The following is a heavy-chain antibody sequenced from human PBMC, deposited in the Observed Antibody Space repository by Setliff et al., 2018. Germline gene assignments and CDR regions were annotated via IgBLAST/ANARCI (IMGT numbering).Heavy chain of an antibody. CDR3: ARDPSSVAARPGY. D-gene: IGHD6-6*01. CDR1: GDSIRSSRYY. J-gene: IGHJ4*02. Sequence: SETLSLTRTVSGDSIRSSRYYWGWIRQPPGKGLEWIGSIYSSGNTYYNPSLKRRVTISVDTTKNQFSLQLNSVTAADTAVYYCARDPSSVAARPGYWGQGTLVTVSS. V-gene: IGHV4-39*07. CDR2: IYSSGNT.